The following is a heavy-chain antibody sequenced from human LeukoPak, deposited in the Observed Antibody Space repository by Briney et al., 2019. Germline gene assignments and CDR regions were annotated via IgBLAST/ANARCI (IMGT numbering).Heavy chain of an antibody. Sequence: GGSLRLSCAASGFTFSSYSMNWVRQAPGKGLEWVSGINWNGGSTGYADSVKGRFIISRDNAKNSLYLQMNSLRAEDTALYHCARGGELLDYWGQGTLVTVSS. CDR1: GFTFSSYS. CDR3: ARGGELLDY. V-gene: IGHV3-20*01. D-gene: IGHD1-26*01. J-gene: IGHJ4*02. CDR2: INWNGGST.